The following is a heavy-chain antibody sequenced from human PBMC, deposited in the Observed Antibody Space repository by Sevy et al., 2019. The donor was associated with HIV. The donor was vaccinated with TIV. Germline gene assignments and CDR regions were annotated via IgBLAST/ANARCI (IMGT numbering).Heavy chain of an antibody. CDR1: GGSIRSGTYY. D-gene: IGHD3-10*01. V-gene: IGHV4-61*02. CDR2: IYTTGST. CDR3: ARSMVRGNTPHLDTFHY. Sequence: SETLSLTCTVSGGSIRSGTYYWNWIRQPAGKRLEWIGRIYTTGSTDYNPSLKSRVTISVDTSKNQFSLTLSSVTAADTAVYYCARSMVRGNTPHLDTFHYWGPGTLVTVSS. J-gene: IGHJ4*02.